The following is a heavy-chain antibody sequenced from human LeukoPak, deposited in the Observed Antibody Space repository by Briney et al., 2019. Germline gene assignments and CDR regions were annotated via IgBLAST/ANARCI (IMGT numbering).Heavy chain of an antibody. Sequence: SETLSLTCAVHGGSFSGYYWSWIRQPPGKGLEWIGEINHSGSTNYNPSLKSRVTISVDTSKNQFSLKLSSVTAADTAVYYCARGSYYYGSGSYYNHNTYFDYWGQGTLVTVSS. D-gene: IGHD3-10*01. CDR3: ARGSYYYGSGSYYNHNTYFDY. J-gene: IGHJ4*02. CDR1: GGSFSGYY. CDR2: INHSGST. V-gene: IGHV4-34*01.